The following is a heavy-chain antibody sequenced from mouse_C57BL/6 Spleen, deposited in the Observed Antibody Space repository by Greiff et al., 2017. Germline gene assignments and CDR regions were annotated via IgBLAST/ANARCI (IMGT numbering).Heavy chain of an antibody. CDR3: ARRLEGYFDY. CDR2: INPSNGGT. Sequence: QVQLKQPGTELVKPGASGYTFTSYWMHWVKQRPGQGLEWIGNINPSNGGTNYNEKFKSKATLTVDKSSSTAYMQLSSLTSEDSAVYYCARRLEGYFDYWGQGTTLTVSS. J-gene: IGHJ2*01. CDR1: GYTFTSYW. V-gene: IGHV1-53*01. D-gene: IGHD2-13*01.